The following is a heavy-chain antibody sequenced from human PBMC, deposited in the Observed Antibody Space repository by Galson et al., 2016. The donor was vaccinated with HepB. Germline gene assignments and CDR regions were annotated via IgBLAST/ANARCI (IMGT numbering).Heavy chain of an antibody. D-gene: IGHD3-22*01. CDR1: GFSLSVYW. CDR2: IRQDGTEK. J-gene: IGHJ3*02. Sequence: SLRLSCAASGFSLSVYWMTWARRAPGKGLEWVANIRQDGTEKFYVESVRGRFTISRDNARNSLYLQMNSLRGEDTAVYYCARDATMIEAIEAPSDALDIWGQGTMVTVSS. CDR3: ARDATMIEAIEAPSDALDI. V-gene: IGHV3-7*01.